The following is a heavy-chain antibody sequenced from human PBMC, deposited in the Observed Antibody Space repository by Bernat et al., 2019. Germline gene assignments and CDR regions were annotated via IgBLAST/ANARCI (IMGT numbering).Heavy chain of an antibody. V-gene: IGHV4-61*01. D-gene: IGHD7-27*01. CDR2: VYYTGST. Sequence: QVQLQESGPGLVKPSETLSLTCTVSGGSVSSGTYYWSWIRQPPGKGLEWIGYVYYTGSTNYNPSLKSRVTVSVDTSKNQFSLNLTSVTAADTAVYFCARDTSGPGYFDYWGQGTLVTVSS. J-gene: IGHJ4*02. CDR1: GGSVSSGTYY. CDR3: ARDTSGPGYFDY.